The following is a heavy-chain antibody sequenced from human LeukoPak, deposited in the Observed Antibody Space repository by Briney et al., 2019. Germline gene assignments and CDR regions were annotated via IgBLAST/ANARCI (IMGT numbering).Heavy chain of an antibody. Sequence: GGSLRLSCSTSGFTFSTYWMSWVRQTPKKGLEWVANIKGDGSLINYADSVKGRFTISRDNAKNSLSLQMNSLTADDTGLYYCAREGLPYSRDYWGQGTLVTASS. CDR2: IKGDGSLI. D-gene: IGHD4-11*01. V-gene: IGHV3-7*01. CDR1: GFTFSTYW. J-gene: IGHJ4*02. CDR3: AREGLPYSRDY.